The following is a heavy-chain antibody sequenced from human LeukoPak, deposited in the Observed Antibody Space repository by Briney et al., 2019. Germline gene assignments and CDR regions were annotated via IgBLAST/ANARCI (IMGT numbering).Heavy chain of an antibody. D-gene: IGHD2-15*01. CDR1: GGSISSGSYY. CDR3: ARGVGGYCSGGSCYSAPNWFDP. V-gene: IGHV4-61*02. J-gene: IGHJ5*02. Sequence: PSQTLSLTCTVSGGSISSGSYYWSWIRQPAGKGLEWIGRIYTSGSTNYNPSLRGRVTISVDTSKNQNQFSLKLSTVTAADTAVYYCARGVGGYCSGGSCYSAPNWFDPWGQGTLVTVSS. CDR2: IYTSGST.